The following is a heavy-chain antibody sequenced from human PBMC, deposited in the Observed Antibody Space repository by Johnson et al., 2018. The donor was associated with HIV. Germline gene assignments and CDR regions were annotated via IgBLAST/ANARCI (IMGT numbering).Heavy chain of an antibody. CDR3: ARELEIAQGLDAFDI. D-gene: IGHD5-24*01. V-gene: IGHV3-7*01. Sequence: VQLVESGGGVVQPGRSLRLSCAASGFTFSSYWMSWVRQAPGKGLEWVANIKQDGSEKYYVDSVKGRFTISRDNAKNSLYLQMNSLRAEDTAVYYCARELEIAQGLDAFDIWGQGTMVTVSS. CDR2: IKQDGSEK. J-gene: IGHJ3*02. CDR1: GFTFSSYW.